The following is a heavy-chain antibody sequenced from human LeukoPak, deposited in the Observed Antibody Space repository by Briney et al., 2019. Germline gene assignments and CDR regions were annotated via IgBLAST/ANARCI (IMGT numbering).Heavy chain of an antibody. D-gene: IGHD4-11*01. CDR2: INPIGGTT. J-gene: IGHJ4*02. CDR3: ARQQGLQNLNFDY. Sequence: GASVKVSCKASGYTFTGYYMHWVRQAPGQGLEWMGIINPIGGTTDYAQKFQGRVTLTRDTSTSTVYMELSSLRSDDTAVYYCARQQGLQNLNFDYWGQGTLVTVSS. V-gene: IGHV1-46*01. CDR1: GYTFTGYY.